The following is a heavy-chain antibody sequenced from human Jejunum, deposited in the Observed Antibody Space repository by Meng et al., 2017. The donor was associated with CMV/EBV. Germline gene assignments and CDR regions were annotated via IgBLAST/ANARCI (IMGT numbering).Heavy chain of an antibody. CDR2: INSDSGDT. CDR1: GYTFIGYY. V-gene: IGHV1-2*04. CDR3: VRQDSRSWDFDH. J-gene: IGHJ4*02. Sequence: CKASGYTFIGYYIHWVRQAPEQGLGWMGWINSDSGDTNYAQKFQAWVTMTRDTSITTAYMELRRLGYDDTAVYYCVRQDSRSWDFDHWGQGTLVTVSS. D-gene: IGHD6-6*01.